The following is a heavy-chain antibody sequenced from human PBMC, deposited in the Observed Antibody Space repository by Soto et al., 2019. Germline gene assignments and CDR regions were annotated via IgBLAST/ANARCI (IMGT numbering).Heavy chain of an antibody. D-gene: IGHD3-10*01. J-gene: IGHJ4*02. CDR1: GFSLSTSGVG. CDR2: IYWDDDK. CDR3: ARPYYYGSGSYPSVFDY. Sequence: QITLKESGPTLVKPTQTLTLTCTFSGFSLSTSGVGVGWIRQPPQKALEWLALIYWDDDKRYSPSLKSRLTITKDTSKNQVVLTMTNMDPVDTATYYCARPYYYGSGSYPSVFDYWGQGTLVTVSS. V-gene: IGHV2-5*02.